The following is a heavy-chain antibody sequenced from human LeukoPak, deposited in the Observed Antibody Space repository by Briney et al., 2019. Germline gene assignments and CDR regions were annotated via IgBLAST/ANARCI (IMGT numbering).Heavy chain of an antibody. CDR1: GYTFTGYH. V-gene: IGHV1-2*06. CDR3: AREAIRSNDFWSGYYKGDYYGMDV. J-gene: IGHJ6*02. Sequence: ASVKVSCKTSGYTFTGYHMHWVRQAPGQGLEWMGRINPNSGDTNYAQKFQGRVTMTRDTSISTAYMELSRLTSDDTAVYYCAREAIRSNDFWSGYYKGDYYGMDVWGQGTTVTVSS. D-gene: IGHD3-3*01. CDR2: INPNSGDT.